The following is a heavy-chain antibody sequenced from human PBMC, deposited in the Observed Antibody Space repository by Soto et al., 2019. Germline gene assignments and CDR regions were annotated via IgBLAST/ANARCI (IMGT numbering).Heavy chain of an antibody. CDR3: ARVSSRWDY. V-gene: IGHV4-4*07. Sequence: PSETLSLTCTVSGGAISIFYRSWIRQPAGKGLEWIGRIYSGGRNNYNTSLKSRVTMSVDTSKNQFSLRLSSVTDADTAMYYCARVSSRWDYWGQGTLVTVSS. CDR1: GGAISIFY. J-gene: IGHJ4*02. D-gene: IGHD6-13*01. CDR2: IYSGGRN.